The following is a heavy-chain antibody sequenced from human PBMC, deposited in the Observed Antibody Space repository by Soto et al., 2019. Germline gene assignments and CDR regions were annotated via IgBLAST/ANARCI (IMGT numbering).Heavy chain of an antibody. CDR1: GGSISSYY. CDR2: IYYSGST. V-gene: IGHV4-59*01. J-gene: IGHJ6*02. CDR3: ARWARADCSGGSCYEYYYYGMDV. D-gene: IGHD2-15*01. Sequence: KPSETLSLTCTVSGGSISSYYWSWIRQPPGKGLEWIGYIYYSGSTNYNPSLKSRVTISVDTSKNQFSLKLSSVTAADTTVYYCARWARADCSGGSCYEYYYYGMDVWGQGTTVTVSS.